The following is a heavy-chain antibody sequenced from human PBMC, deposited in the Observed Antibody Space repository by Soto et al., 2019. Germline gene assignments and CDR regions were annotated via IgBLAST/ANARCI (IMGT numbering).Heavy chain of an antibody. CDR2: IYYNGST. V-gene: IGHV4-59*01. CDR3: ARAPATIWGGVYFYFGMDV. Sequence: ASETLSLTCTVSGGSISSYYWSWIRQPPGKGLEWIGYIYYNGSTNYNPSLKSRVTISVDTSKNQFSLKLTSVTAADTAVYYCARAPATIWGGVYFYFGMDVWGQGTTVTAP. D-gene: IGHD5-12*01. CDR1: GGSISSYY. J-gene: IGHJ6*02.